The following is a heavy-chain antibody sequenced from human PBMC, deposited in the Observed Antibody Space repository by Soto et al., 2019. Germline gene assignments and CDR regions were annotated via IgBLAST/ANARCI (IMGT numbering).Heavy chain of an antibody. D-gene: IGHD3-10*01. CDR3: ARDIMVRGVTPRGVSEF. Sequence: QLQLQESGPGLVKPSETLSLTCTVSGGSISSSSYYWGWIRQPPGKGLEWIGSIYYSGSTYYNPSLKSRVTISVDTSKNQFSLKLSSVTAADTAVYYCARDIMVRGVTPRGVSEFWGQGTLVTVSS. J-gene: IGHJ4*02. CDR2: IYYSGST. V-gene: IGHV4-39*01. CDR1: GGSISSSSYY.